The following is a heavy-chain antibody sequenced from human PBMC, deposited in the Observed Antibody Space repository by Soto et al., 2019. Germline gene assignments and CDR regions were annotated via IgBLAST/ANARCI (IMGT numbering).Heavy chain of an antibody. J-gene: IGHJ6*02. Sequence: GGSLRLSCAASGFTFSSYAMSWVRQAPGKGLEWVSAISGSGGSTYYADSVKGRFTISRDNSKNTLYLQMNSLRAEDTAVYYCAKDRAVSSGAPRPGYVMDVWGQGTTVTVSS. CDR1: GFTFSSYA. CDR2: ISGSGGST. D-gene: IGHD7-27*01. CDR3: AKDRAVSSGAPRPGYVMDV. V-gene: IGHV3-23*01.